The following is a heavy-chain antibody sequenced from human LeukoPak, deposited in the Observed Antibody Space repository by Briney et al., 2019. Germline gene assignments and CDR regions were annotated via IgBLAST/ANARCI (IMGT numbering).Heavy chain of an antibody. D-gene: IGHD3-10*01. CDR1: GGSFSGYY. CDR3: ARAVPYYYGSGSHLDY. Sequence: PSETLSLTCAVYGGSFSGYYWSWIRQPPGKGLEWIGEINHSGSTNYNPSLKSRVTISVDTSKNQFSLKLSSVTAADTAVYYCARAVPYYYGSGSHLDYWGQGTLVTVSS. J-gene: IGHJ4*02. V-gene: IGHV4-34*01. CDR2: INHSGST.